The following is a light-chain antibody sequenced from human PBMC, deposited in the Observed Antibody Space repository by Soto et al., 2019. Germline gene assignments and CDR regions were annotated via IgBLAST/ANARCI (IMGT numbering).Light chain of an antibody. Sequence: AIQMTQSPSSLSASVGDRVTITCRASLGIRNDLGWYQQKPGKAPKLLIYAASSLQSGVPSRFSGSGSGTDFTLTISSLLPEDFATYYCLQDYNYPRTFGQGTKVEIK. J-gene: IGKJ1*01. CDR1: LGIRND. CDR3: LQDYNYPRT. V-gene: IGKV1-6*01. CDR2: AAS.